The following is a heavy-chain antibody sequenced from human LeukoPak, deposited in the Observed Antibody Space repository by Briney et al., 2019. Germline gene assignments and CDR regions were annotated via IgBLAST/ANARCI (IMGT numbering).Heavy chain of an antibody. CDR2: INWNGGST. J-gene: IGHJ4*02. D-gene: IGHD6-19*01. V-gene: IGHV3-20*04. CDR1: GFTFDDYG. Sequence: GGSLRLSCVASGFTFDDYGMSWVRQTPGKGLEWVSGINWNGGSTGYADSVKGRFTISRDNAKNSLYLQMNSLRAEDTALYYCARDGVAGYFDYWGQGTLVTVSS. CDR3: ARDGVAGYFDY.